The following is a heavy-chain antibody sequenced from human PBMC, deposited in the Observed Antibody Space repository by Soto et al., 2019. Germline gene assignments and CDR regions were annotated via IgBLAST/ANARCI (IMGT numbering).Heavy chain of an antibody. Sequence: QVQLVQSGAEVKKPGASVKVSCKASGYTFTSYGISWVRQAPGQGLEWMGWISAYNGNTNYAQKLQGRVTMTTDTSTSTAYMELRSLRSDDTVVYYCARERITIFGVVTPNWFDPWGQGTLVTVSS. J-gene: IGHJ5*02. V-gene: IGHV1-18*04. CDR3: ARERITIFGVVTPNWFDP. CDR1: GYTFTSYG. CDR2: ISAYNGNT. D-gene: IGHD3-3*01.